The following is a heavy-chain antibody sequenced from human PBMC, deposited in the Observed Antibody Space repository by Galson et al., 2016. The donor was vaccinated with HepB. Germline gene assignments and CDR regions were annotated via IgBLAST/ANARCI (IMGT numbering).Heavy chain of an antibody. D-gene: IGHD6-13*01. J-gene: IGHJ4*02. V-gene: IGHV1-58*01. CDR2: IVAANGHT. CDR1: GFDFSTSA. Sequence: SVKVSCKASGFDFSTSAVQWVRQVRGQGLEWIGWIVAANGHTNYAQKFKDRVTIIRDMSTTTAYMALSNLRSEDTAVYFCAADRGYGNYWGQGTLVTVSS. CDR3: AADRGYGNY.